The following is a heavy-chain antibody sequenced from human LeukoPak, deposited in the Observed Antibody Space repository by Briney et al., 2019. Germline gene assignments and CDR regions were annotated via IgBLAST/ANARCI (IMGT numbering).Heavy chain of an antibody. Sequence: PSETLSLTCTVSGGPINEYYWSWIRQPAGKGLEWIGYILYSGSTTYIPSLKSRLTISVDTSKNQFSLRLTSVTAADTAVYYCTRLNGGDWGQGTLVTVSS. CDR1: GGPINEYY. V-gene: IGHV4-59*08. J-gene: IGHJ4*02. CDR3: TRLNGGD. D-gene: IGHD3-10*01. CDR2: ILYSGST.